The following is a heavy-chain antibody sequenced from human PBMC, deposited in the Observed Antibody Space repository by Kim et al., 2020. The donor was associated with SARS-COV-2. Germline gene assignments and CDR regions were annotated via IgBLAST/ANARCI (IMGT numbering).Heavy chain of an antibody. CDR3: VRAGAFTSWHRYSYGMDV. Sequence: GGSLRLSCVASGLSFSSHWMHWVRQAPGKGLEWVSRINDDGSTTDYADSVKGRFTIPKDNAKNTLYVQLNSRSAEDTALYYCVRAGAFTSWHRYSYGMDVWGQGTTVTVSS. V-gene: IGHV3-74*01. J-gene: IGHJ6*02. CDR2: INDDGSTT. CDR1: GLSFSSHW. D-gene: IGHD3-16*01.